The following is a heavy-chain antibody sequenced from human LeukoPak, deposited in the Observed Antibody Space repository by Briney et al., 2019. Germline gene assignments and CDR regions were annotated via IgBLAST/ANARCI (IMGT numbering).Heavy chain of an antibody. V-gene: IGHV3-7*01. CDR1: GFTFSSYW. J-gene: IGHJ5*02. D-gene: IGHD3-16*02. CDR3: ARVSISKAGINWFDP. Sequence: PGGSLRLSCAASGFTFSSYWMSWVRQAPGKGLEWVANIKQDGSEKYYVDSVKGRFTISRDNAKNSLYLQMNSLRADDTAVYYCARVSISKAGINWFDPWGQGTLVTVSS. CDR2: IKQDGSEK.